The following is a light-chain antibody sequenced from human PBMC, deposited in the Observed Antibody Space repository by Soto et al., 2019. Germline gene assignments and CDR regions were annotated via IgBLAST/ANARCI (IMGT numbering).Light chain of an antibody. Sequence: DIQMTQSPSTLSASVGDRVTITCRASQPISGWSAWYQQKPGKAPKLLIYAASTLQSGVPSRFSGSGSGTDFTLTISCLQSEDFATYYCQQYYSYPPITFGQGTRLEIK. V-gene: IGKV1-5*01. CDR3: QQYYSYPPIT. J-gene: IGKJ5*01. CDR1: QPISGW. CDR2: AAS.